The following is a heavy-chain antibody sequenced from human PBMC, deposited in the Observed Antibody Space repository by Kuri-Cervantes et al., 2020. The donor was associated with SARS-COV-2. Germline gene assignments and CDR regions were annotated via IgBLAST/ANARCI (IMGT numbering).Heavy chain of an antibody. Sequence: GGSLRLSCAASGFTFSSYGMHWVRQAPGKGLEWVGRIKSKTDGGTTDYAAPVKGRFTISRDDSKNTLYLQMNSLKASDTAMYYCARYYYDSSGYYDYYYIDVWGKGTTVTVSS. V-gene: IGHV3-15*01. D-gene: IGHD3-22*01. CDR2: IKSKTDGGTT. CDR3: ARYYYDSSGYYDYYYIDV. CDR1: GFTFSSYG. J-gene: IGHJ6*03.